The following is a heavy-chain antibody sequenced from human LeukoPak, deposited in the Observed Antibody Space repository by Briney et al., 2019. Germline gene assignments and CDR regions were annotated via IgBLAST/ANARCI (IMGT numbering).Heavy chain of an antibody. CDR2: ISGSGGST. CDR1: GFTFSSYA. Sequence: GGSLRLSCAASGFTFSSYAMSWVRQAPGKGLEWVSAISGSGGSTYYADSVKGRFTISRDNSKNMLYLQMNSLRAEDTAVYYCATQGRWFGEIDYWGQGTLVTVSS. J-gene: IGHJ4*02. CDR3: ATQGRWFGEIDY. V-gene: IGHV3-23*01. D-gene: IGHD3-10*01.